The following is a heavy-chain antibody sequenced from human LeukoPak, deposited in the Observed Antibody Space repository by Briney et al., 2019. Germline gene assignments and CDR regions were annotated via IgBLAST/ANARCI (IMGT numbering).Heavy chain of an antibody. V-gene: IGHV4-34*01. CDR2: INYSGST. CDR1: GFTFSSYW. D-gene: IGHD6-13*01. Sequence: GSLRLSCAASGFTFSSYWMSWARQPPGKGLEWIGEINYSGSTNYNPSLKSRVTISGDTSKNQFSLKLTSVTAANTAVYYCARLVGPYSSTWLSSWGQGTLVTVSS. J-gene: IGHJ4*02. CDR3: ARLVGPYSSTWLSS.